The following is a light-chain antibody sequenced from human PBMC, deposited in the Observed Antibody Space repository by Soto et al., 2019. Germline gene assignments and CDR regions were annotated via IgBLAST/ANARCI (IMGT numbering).Light chain of an antibody. CDR2: GAS. CDR3: QQYGNSPPIT. V-gene: IGKV3-20*01. J-gene: IGKJ4*01. CDR1: QSVSSTS. Sequence: EIVLTQSPGTESLSPGETATLSCTASQSVSSTSLAWYQQRPGQAPRLLIYGASRRAPGTPDRFSGSGSGTDFTLTISRLEPEDFAVYYCQQYGNSPPITFGGGARVEI.